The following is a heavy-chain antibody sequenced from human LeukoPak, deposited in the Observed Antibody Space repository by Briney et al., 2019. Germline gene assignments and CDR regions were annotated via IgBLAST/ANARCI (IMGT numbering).Heavy chain of an antibody. D-gene: IGHD3-10*01. CDR2: IIPILGIA. J-gene: IGHJ5*02. CDR3: ARDYGSGSSNWFDP. Sequence: GASVKVSCKASGGTFSSYAISWVRQAPGQGLEWMGRIIPILGIANYAQKFQGRVTITADKSTSTAYMELSSLRSEDTAVYYCARDYGSGSSNWFDPWGHGTLVTVSS. CDR1: GGTFSSYA. V-gene: IGHV1-69*04.